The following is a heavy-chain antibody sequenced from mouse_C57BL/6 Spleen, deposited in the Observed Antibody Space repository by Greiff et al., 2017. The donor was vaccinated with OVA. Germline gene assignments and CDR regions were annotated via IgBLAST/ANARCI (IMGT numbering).Heavy chain of an antibody. CDR1: GYTFTDYY. V-gene: IGHV1-26*01. J-gene: IGHJ2*01. CDR2: INPNNGGT. CDR3: TAQATFDY. D-gene: IGHD3-2*02. Sequence: EVQLQQSGPELVKPGASVKISCKASGYTFTDYYMNWVKQSHGKSLEWIGDINPNNGGTSYNQKFKGKATLTVDKSSSTAYMELRSLTSGDSAVYYCTAQATFDYWGQGTTLTVSS.